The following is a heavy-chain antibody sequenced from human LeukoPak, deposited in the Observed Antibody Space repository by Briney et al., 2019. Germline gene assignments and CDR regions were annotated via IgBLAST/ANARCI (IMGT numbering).Heavy chain of an antibody. CDR1: GGSISSYY. D-gene: IGHD3-9*01. J-gene: IGHJ3*02. CDR3: ARGSGDILTGYYHDAFDI. Sequence: SETLSLTCTVSGGSISSYYWSWIRQPPGRGLEWIGYIYYSGSTNYNPSLKSRVTISVDTSKNHISLKLSSVTAADTAVYYCARGSGDILTGYYHDAFDIWGQGTMVTVSS. V-gene: IGHV4-59*01. CDR2: IYYSGST.